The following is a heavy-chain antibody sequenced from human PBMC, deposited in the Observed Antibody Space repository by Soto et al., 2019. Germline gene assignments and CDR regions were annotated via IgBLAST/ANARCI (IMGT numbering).Heavy chain of an antibody. CDR2: IYNSGNT. CDR3: AKGACSSTACYEFES. V-gene: IGHV4-31*03. Sequence: SETLSLTCTVSGGSISSGGYYWNWIRQHPGKGLEWIGYIYNSGNTYYNPSLKSRVAISIDRSENQFFLKLTSVTAADTAVYYCAKGACSSTACYEFESWGQGTLVT. J-gene: IGHJ5*01. D-gene: IGHD2-2*01. CDR1: GGSISSGGYY.